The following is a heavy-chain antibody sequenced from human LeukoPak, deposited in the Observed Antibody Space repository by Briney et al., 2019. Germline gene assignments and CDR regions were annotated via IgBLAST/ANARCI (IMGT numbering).Heavy chain of an antibody. CDR2: MNPNSGNT. J-gene: IGHJ4*02. CDR3: VRRGVLWFGELWREYYFDY. V-gene: IGHV1-8*01. D-gene: IGHD3-10*01. CDR1: GYTFTSYD. Sequence: ASVKVSCKASGYTFTSYDINWVRQATGQGLEWMGWMNPNSGNTGYAQKFQGRVTMTRDTSTNTAYMGLSSLRSEDTAVYYCVRRGVLWFGELWREYYFDYWGQGTLVTVSS.